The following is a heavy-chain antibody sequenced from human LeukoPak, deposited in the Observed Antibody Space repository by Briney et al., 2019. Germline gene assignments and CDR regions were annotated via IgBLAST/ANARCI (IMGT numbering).Heavy chain of an antibody. CDR2: ISGSGGST. D-gene: IGHD6-19*01. Sequence: PGGSLRLSCAASGFTFSSYAMSWVRQAPGKGLEWVSAISGSGGSTYYADSVKGRLTISRDNSKNTLYLQMNSLRAEDTAVYYCAKDSPRTVAGTTDYWGQGTLVTVSS. CDR3: AKDSPRTVAGTTDY. J-gene: IGHJ4*02. V-gene: IGHV3-23*01. CDR1: GFTFSSYA.